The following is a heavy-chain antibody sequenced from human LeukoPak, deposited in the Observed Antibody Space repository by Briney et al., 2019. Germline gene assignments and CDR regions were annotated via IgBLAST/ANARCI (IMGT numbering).Heavy chain of an antibody. CDR1: DYSISSTNW. J-gene: IGHJ4*01. D-gene: IGHD5-18*01. V-gene: IGHV4-28*01. Sequence: PSETLSLTCAVSDYSISSTNWWGWIRQSPEKGLEWIGYIYNTGYTYNNPSLKSRVTMSVDTSKNQFSLKLNSVTAADTAVYYCAITAVDTATYFHSWGHGTLVTVSS. CDR2: IYNTGYT. CDR3: AITAVDTATYFHS.